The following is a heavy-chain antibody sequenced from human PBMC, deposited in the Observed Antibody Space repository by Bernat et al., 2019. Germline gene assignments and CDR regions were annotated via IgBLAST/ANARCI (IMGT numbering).Heavy chain of an antibody. V-gene: IGHV3-73*01. CDR3: TRHLCSSTSCYNY. D-gene: IGHD2-2*02. J-gene: IGHJ4*02. Sequence: EVQLVESGGGLVKPGGSLRLSCAASGFTFSGSAMHWVRQASGKGLEWVGRIRSKANSYATAYAASVKGRFTISRDDSKNTAYLQMNSLKTEDTAVYYCTRHLCSSTSCYNYWGQGTLVTVSS. CDR2: IRSKANSYAT. CDR1: GFTFSGSA.